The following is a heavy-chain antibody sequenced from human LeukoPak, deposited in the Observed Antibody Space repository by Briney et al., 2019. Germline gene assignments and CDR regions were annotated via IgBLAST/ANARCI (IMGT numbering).Heavy chain of an antibody. V-gene: IGHV3-20*04. CDR1: GFAFDGYG. Sequence: PGGSLRLSCAASGFAFDGYGMSWVRQAPGKGLEWVSGINWNGGSTGYADSAKGRFTISRDNAKNSLYLQMNSLRAEDTALYYCARGGTQSGSYLNFFDYWGQGTLVTVSS. CDR2: INWNGGST. D-gene: IGHD1-26*01. J-gene: IGHJ4*02. CDR3: ARGGTQSGSYLNFFDY.